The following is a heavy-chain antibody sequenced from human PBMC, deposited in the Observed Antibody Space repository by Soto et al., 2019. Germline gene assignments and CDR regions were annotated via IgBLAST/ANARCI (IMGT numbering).Heavy chain of an antibody. Sequence: EVQLLESGGGLVQPGGSLRLSCAASGFTFSSYAMSWVRQAPGKGLEWVSAISGSGGSTYYADSVKGRFTISRDNSKNTLYLQMNSLRAEDTAVYYCAKDGASKAVAGQRPEYFQHWGQGTLVTVSS. D-gene: IGHD6-19*01. CDR2: ISGSGGST. CDR3: AKDGASKAVAGQRPEYFQH. CDR1: GFTFSSYA. J-gene: IGHJ1*01. V-gene: IGHV3-23*01.